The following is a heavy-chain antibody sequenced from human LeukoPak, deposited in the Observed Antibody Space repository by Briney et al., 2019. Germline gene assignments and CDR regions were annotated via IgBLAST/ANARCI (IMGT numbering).Heavy chain of an antibody. CDR1: GFTFSSYA. CDR2: ISGSGGST. V-gene: IGHV3-23*01. D-gene: IGHD7-27*01. Sequence: PGGSLRLSCAASGFTFSSYAMTWVRQAPGKGLEWVSGISGSGGSTYYADSVKGRFTISRGNSKNTLYLQMSSLRAEDTAVYYCAIDPNWGTHSWGQGVLVTVSS. J-gene: IGHJ4*02. CDR3: AIDPNWGTHS.